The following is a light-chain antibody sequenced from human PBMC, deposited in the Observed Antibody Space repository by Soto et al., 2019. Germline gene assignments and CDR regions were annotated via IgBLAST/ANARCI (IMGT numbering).Light chain of an antibody. Sequence: QSALTQPASVSGSPGQSITLPCSGTTDDVGSTDSVSWYQHHPGEAPRLVIYEVKNRPSGVPGRFSGSKSVNTASLSISGLQPEDEADYYCRTYTTTGSSIFGSGTKVTVL. CDR2: EVK. V-gene: IGLV2-14*01. J-gene: IGLJ1*01. CDR1: TDDVGSTDS. CDR3: RTYTTTGSSI.